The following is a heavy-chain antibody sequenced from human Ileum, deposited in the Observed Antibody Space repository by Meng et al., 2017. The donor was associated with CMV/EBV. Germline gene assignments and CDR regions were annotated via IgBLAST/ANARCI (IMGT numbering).Heavy chain of an antibody. V-gene: IGHV3-7*01. Sequence: GGSLRLSCAASGFTFSSYWMSWGRQAPGKGLEWVADIKQDGSEKYYVDSVKGRFTISRDNANNSLYLQMNSLRAEDTAVYYCARNPVTNRRGSHFDYWGQGTLVTVSS. CDR1: GFTFSSYW. J-gene: IGHJ4*02. CDR3: ARNPVTNRRGSHFDY. D-gene: IGHD4-17*01. CDR2: IKQDGSEK.